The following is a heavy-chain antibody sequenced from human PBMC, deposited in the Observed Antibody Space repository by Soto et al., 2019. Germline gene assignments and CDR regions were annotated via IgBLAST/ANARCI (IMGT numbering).Heavy chain of an antibody. V-gene: IGHV2-5*02. Sequence: QITLKESGPTLVKPTQTLTLTCTFSGFSLSTSGVGVGWIRQPPGKALEWLALIYWDDDKRYSPSLKSRLTITKDTSHNPVVLTMTHMDPVDTATYYCAHRRGWFGDDRSDLANWFDPWGQGTLVTVSS. CDR1: GFSLSTSGVG. CDR2: IYWDDDK. CDR3: AHRRGWFGDDRSDLANWFDP. J-gene: IGHJ5*02. D-gene: IGHD3-10*01.